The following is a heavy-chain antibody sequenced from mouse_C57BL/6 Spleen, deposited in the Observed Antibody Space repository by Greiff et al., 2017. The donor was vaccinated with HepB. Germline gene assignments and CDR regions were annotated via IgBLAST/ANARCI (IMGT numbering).Heavy chain of an antibody. CDR2: INPSSGYT. J-gene: IGHJ4*01. Sequence: VQLQQSGAELARPGASVKMSCKASGYTFTSYTMHWVKQRPGQGLEWIGYINPSSGYTKYNQKFKDKATLTADKSSSTAYMQLSSLTSEDSAVYYCARYHDGYDAGGYYAMDYWGQGTSVTVSS. V-gene: IGHV1-4*01. CDR1: GYTFTSYT. CDR3: ARYHDGYDAGGYYAMDY. D-gene: IGHD2-2*01.